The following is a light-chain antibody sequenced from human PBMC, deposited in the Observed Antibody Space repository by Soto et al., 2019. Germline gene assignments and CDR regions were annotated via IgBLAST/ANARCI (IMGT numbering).Light chain of an antibody. CDR1: SSDVGSYNL. J-gene: IGLJ1*01. V-gene: IGLV2-23*01. CDR3: CSYAGSTTFYV. CDR2: DAN. Sequence: QSALPQPASMSGSPGQSITISCTGTSSDVGSYNLVSWYQHHPGEAPKLIIYDANKRPSGISNRFSGSKSGNTASLTISGLQAEDEADYYCCSYAGSTTFYVFGIGTKVTVL.